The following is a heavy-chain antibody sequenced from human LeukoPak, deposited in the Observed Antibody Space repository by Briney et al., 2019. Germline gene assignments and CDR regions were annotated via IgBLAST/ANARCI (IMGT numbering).Heavy chain of an antibody. CDR3: AREVNYAVRGVVDY. CDR1: GYTFTSYG. Sequence: ASVKVSCKASGYTFTSYGISWVRQAPGQGLEWMGWISAYNGNTNYAQKLQGRVTMTTDTSTSTAYMELRSLRSGDTAVYYCAREVNYAVRGVVDYWGQGTLVTVSS. D-gene: IGHD3-10*01. J-gene: IGHJ4*02. V-gene: IGHV1-18*01. CDR2: ISAYNGNT.